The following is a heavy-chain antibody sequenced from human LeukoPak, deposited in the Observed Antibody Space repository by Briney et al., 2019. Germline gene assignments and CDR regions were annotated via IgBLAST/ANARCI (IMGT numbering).Heavy chain of an antibody. Sequence: ASVKVSCKASGYTFTSYGISWVRQAPGQGLEWMGRISAYNGNTNYAQKLQGRVTMTTDTSTSTAYMELRSLRSDDTAVYYCARVVRGVTHMDVWGQGTTVTVSS. CDR3: ARVVRGVTHMDV. V-gene: IGHV1-18*04. J-gene: IGHJ6*02. D-gene: IGHD3-10*02. CDR1: GYTFTSYG. CDR2: ISAYNGNT.